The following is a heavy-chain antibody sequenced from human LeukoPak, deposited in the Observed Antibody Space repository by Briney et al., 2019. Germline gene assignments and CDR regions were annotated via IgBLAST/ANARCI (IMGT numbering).Heavy chain of an antibody. CDR2: ISGSDGST. J-gene: IGHJ4*02. Sequence: GGSLRLYCAASGFTFSSFGMTWVPQAPAPGKGLEWVSGISGSDGSTYYADSVKGRFTISRDNSKNTLYLQMNSLRAEDTAVYYCAKNIGGLDYWGQGTLVTVSS. D-gene: IGHD3-10*01. CDR1: GFTFSSFG. V-gene: IGHV3-23*01. CDR3: AKNIGGLDY.